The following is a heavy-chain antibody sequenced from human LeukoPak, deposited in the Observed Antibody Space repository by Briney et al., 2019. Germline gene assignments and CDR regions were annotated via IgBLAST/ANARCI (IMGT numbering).Heavy chain of an antibody. CDR1: GYAFTDYY. CDR3: AKGQAVAGSLAALYFDY. CDR2: INPNGGST. D-gene: IGHD6-19*01. V-gene: IGHV1-46*01. J-gene: IGHJ4*02. Sequence: ASVKVSCKASGYAFTDYYMHWVRQAPGHGLEWMAIINPNGGSTTYAQKFQGRVTMTRDTSTSTVYMELSSLRSEDTAVYYCAKGQAVAGSLAALYFDYWGQGTLVTVSS.